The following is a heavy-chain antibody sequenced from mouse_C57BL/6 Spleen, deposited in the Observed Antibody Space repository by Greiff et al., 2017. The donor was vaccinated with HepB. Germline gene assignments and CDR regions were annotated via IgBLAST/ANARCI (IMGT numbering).Heavy chain of an antibody. Sequence: EVNVVESGGGLVQSGRSLRLSCATSGFTFSDFYMEWVRQAPGKGLEWIAASRNKANDYTTEYSASVKGRFIVSRDTSQSILYLQMNALRAEDTAIYYCARDAGIYDYDGYWYFDVWGTGTTVTVSS. CDR2: SRNKANDYTT. J-gene: IGHJ1*03. V-gene: IGHV7-1*01. CDR1: GFTFSDFY. CDR3: ARDAGIYDYDGYWYFDV. D-gene: IGHD2-4*01.